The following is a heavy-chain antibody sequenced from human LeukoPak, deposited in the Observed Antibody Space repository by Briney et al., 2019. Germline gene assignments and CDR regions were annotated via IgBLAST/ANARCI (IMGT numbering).Heavy chain of an antibody. CDR1: GYTFTGYY. V-gene: IGHV1-2*02. D-gene: IGHD3-3*01. CDR3: ASFDITIFGVVTTDY. J-gene: IGHJ4*02. Sequence: ASVKVSCKASGYTFTGYYMHWVRQAPGQGLEWMGWINPNSGGTNYAQKFQGRVTMTRDTSISTAYMELSRLRSDDTAVYYCASFDITIFGVVTTDYWGQGTLVTVSS. CDR2: INPNSGGT.